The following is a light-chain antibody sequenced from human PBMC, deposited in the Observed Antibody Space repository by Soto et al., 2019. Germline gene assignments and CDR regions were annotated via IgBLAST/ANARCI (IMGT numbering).Light chain of an antibody. V-gene: IGKV3-15*01. J-gene: IGKJ4*01. Sequence: EIVMTQSPGTLSVSPGEGAILSCRASQTISSNLAWYQQKPGQAPRLLIYGASTRAPGIPARFTGSGSGTEFTLTISSLQSEDFGVYYCQQYKNWPALTFGGGTKVEIK. CDR1: QTISSN. CDR2: GAS. CDR3: QQYKNWPALT.